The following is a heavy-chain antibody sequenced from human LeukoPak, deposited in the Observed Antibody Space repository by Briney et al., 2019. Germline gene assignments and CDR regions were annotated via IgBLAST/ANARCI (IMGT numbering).Heavy chain of an antibody. D-gene: IGHD3-9*01. Sequence: SETLSLTCTVSGYSISSGYYWGWIRQPPGEGLEGIGGIYHSGSTYYKPSLKSRVTISVDTSKNQFSLKLSSVTAADTAVYYCARGRYDILTGYYRYYFDYWGQGTLVTVSS. CDR3: ARGRYDILTGYYRYYFDY. CDR1: GYSISSGYY. J-gene: IGHJ4*02. CDR2: IYHSGST. V-gene: IGHV4-38-2*02.